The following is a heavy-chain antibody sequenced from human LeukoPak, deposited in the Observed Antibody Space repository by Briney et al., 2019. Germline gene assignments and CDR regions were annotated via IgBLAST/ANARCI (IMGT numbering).Heavy chain of an antibody. J-gene: IGHJ4*02. V-gene: IGHV4-59*01. CDR3: AREVKVGNTDTGYYFDY. CDR2: IYYSGST. D-gene: IGHD2/OR15-2a*01. CDR1: GGSISSYY. Sequence: SETLSLTCTVSGGSISSYYWSWIRQPPGEGLEWIGYIYYSGSTSYNPSLKSRVTISADTSKSQFSLKLNSVTAADTALYYCAREVKVGNTDTGYYFDYWGQGILVTVSS.